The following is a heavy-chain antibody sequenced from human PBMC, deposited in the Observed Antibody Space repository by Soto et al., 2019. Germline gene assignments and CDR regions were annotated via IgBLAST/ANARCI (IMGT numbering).Heavy chain of an antibody. Sequence: SVKVSCKASGFTFTSSAVQWVRQARGQRLEWIGWIVVGSGNTNYAQKFQERVTITRDMSTSTAYMELSSLRSEDTAVYYCAALGGVAATYYYYGMDVWGQGTTVTVSS. J-gene: IGHJ6*02. CDR3: AALGGVAATYYYYGMDV. V-gene: IGHV1-58*01. D-gene: IGHD2-15*01. CDR2: IVVGSGNT. CDR1: GFTFTSSA.